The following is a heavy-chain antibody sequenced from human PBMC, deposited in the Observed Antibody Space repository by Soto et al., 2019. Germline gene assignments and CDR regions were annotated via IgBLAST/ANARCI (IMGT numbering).Heavy chain of an antibody. D-gene: IGHD2-2*01. Sequence: LGESLKISCKASGYIFPSNWNGWVRQMPGKGLEWMGRIDPSDSYTNYSPSFQCPVTISADKSISTAYLQWSSLKASDTAMYYCARHPLAPAARYYYYGMDAWGQGTTVTVSS. CDR1: GYIFPSNW. V-gene: IGHV5-10-1*01. CDR3: ARHPLAPAARYYYYGMDA. CDR2: IDPSDSYT. J-gene: IGHJ6*02.